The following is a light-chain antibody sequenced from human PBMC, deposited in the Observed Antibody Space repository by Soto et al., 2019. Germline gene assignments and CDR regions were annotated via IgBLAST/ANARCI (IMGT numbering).Light chain of an antibody. J-gene: IGLJ1*01. CDR3: NSYTTSNTRQIV. V-gene: IGLV1-40*01. Sequence: QSVLTRPPSVSGAPGQRVTISCTGSSSNIGAGYDVHWYQQLPGTAPKLLIYGNSNRPSGVPDRFSGSKSGTSASLAITGLQAEDEADYYCNSYTTSNTRQIVFGTG. CDR1: SSNIGAGYD. CDR2: GNS.